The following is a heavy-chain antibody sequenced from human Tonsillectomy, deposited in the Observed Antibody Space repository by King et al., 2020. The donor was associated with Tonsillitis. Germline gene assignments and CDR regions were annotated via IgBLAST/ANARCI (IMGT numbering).Heavy chain of an antibody. J-gene: IGHJ4*02. Sequence: QLVQSGAEVKKPGSSVKVSCRASGATFTSYSIIWLRQAPGQGLEWMGGIIPLSRTANYEQKFKGRVTITADESTGTAYMDRSSLRSEDTAVYFCARVAKTSGYDVYYFDYWGQGTLVTVSS. CDR1: GATFTSYS. V-gene: IGHV1-69*12. CDR3: ARVAKTSGYDVYYFDY. D-gene: IGHD5-12*01. CDR2: IIPLSRTA.